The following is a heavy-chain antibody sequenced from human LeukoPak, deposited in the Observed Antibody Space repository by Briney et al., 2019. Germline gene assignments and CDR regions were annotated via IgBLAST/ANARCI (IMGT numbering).Heavy chain of an antibody. J-gene: IGHJ4*02. D-gene: IGHD2-15*01. CDR2: ISYDGSQV. V-gene: IGHV3-30*18. CDR1: GFTFSSYG. Sequence: PGGSLRLSCAASGFTFSSYGMHWVRQAPGKGREWVAVISYDGSQVFYGDFVKGRFTISRDDSKDTVYLQMHSLRVEDMAVYYCAKDDAGLPDYWGQGTLVIVSS. CDR3: AKDDAGLPDY.